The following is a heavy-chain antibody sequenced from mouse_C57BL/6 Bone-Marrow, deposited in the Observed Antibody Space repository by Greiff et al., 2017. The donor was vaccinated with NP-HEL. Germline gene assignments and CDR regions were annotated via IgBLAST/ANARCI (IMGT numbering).Heavy chain of an antibody. Sequence: VQLQHSGPELVKPGASVKMSCKASGYTFTDYNMHWVKQSHGKSLEWIGYINPNNGGTSYNQKFKGKATLTVNKSSSTAYMELRSLTSEDSAVYYCATYGSSWDYAMDYWGQGTSVTVSS. D-gene: IGHD1-1*01. CDR2: INPNNGGT. CDR1: GYTFTDYN. J-gene: IGHJ4*01. V-gene: IGHV1-22*01. CDR3: ATYGSSWDYAMDY.